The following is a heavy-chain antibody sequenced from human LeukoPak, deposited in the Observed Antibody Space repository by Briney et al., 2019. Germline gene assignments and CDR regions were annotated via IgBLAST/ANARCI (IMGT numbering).Heavy chain of an antibody. Sequence: GGSLRLSCAASGFTFDDYAMHWVRPAPGKGLEWVSGISWNSGSIGYADSVKGRFTISRDNAKNSLYLQMNSLRAEDTALYYCATTNYWGQGTLVTVSS. CDR2: ISWNSGSI. CDR3: ATTNY. J-gene: IGHJ4*02. CDR1: GFTFDDYA. V-gene: IGHV3-9*01.